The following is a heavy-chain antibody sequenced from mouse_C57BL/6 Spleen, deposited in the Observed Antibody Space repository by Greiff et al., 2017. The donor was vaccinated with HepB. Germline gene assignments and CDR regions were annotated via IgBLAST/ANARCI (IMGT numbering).Heavy chain of an antibody. CDR1: GYTFTSYW. CDR2: IDPSDSYT. CDR3: ARVSGRYFDG. V-gene: IGHV1-50*01. Sequence: QVQLQQPGAELVKPGASVKLSCKASGYTFTSYWMQWVKQRPGQGLEWIGEIDPSDSYTNYTQKFKGKATLTVDTSSSTAYMQLSSLTSEDSAVYYCARVSGRYFDGWGTGATVTVAS. J-gene: IGHJ1*03.